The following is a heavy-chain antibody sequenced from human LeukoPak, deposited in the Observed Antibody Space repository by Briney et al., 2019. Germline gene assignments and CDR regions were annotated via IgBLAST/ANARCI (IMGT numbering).Heavy chain of an antibody. CDR3: AKSLSWSSSFYFDY. J-gene: IGHJ4*02. D-gene: IGHD6-6*01. CDR1: GXTFSSYA. Sequence: GGSLRLSCAASGXTFSSYAMSWVRQAPGKGLEWVSAISGSGGSTYYADSVKGRFTISRDNSKNTLYLQMNSLRAEDTAVYYCAKSLSWSSSFYFDYWGQGTLVTVSS. CDR2: ISGSGGST. V-gene: IGHV3-23*01.